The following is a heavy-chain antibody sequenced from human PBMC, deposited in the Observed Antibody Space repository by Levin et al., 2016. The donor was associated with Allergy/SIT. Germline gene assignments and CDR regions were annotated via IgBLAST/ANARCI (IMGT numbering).Heavy chain of an antibody. V-gene: IGHV4-59*01. Sequence: WIRQPPGKGLEWIGYVYYSGTTNYNPSLRSRATISIDTSRNEFSLKLRSVTAADTALFYCARYRKFDQNMNGNYSDYYAVDVWGQGTTVTVSS. CDR2: VYYSGTT. D-gene: IGHD5-24*01. J-gene: IGHJ6*02. CDR3: ARYRKFDQNMNGNYSDYYAVDV.